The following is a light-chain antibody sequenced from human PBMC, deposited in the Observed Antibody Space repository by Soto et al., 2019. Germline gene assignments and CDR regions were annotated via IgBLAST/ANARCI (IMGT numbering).Light chain of an antibody. Sequence: DIVMTQSPDSLAVSLGERATINCKSSQGFLYSSNNKNYLAWYQQKPGQPPKLLIYWASTRASGVPDRFSGSGSGTDFTLKISRVEAEDVGLYYCMQALQPPLTFGQGTRLEIK. CDR2: WAS. CDR1: QGFLYSSNNKNY. V-gene: IGKV4-1*01. CDR3: MQALQPPLT. J-gene: IGKJ5*01.